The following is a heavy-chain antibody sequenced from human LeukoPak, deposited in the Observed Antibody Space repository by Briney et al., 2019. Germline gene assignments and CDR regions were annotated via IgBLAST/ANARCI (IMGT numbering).Heavy chain of an antibody. D-gene: IGHD2-2*01. CDR3: ARAFDIVVAEGAFDX. CDR1: GYSISSGYY. J-gene: IGHJ3*02. V-gene: IGHV4-38-2*02. Sequence: SETLSLTCTVSGYSISSGYYWGWIRQPPGKGLEWIGSIYHSGSTYYNPSLKSRVTISVDTSKNQFSLKLSSVTAADTAVYYCARAFDIVVAEGAFDXXXXGTMVTVSS. CDR2: IYHSGST.